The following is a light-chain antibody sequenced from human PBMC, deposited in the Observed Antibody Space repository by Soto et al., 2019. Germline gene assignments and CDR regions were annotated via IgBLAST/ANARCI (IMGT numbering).Light chain of an antibody. Sequence: IHMTHSPSSVSASVGEIVTITFRASQGITNWLAWYQQKPGKAPKLLIYAASGLPSGVPSRFSGSGSGTDFTLTISSLQPEDFATYYCQQANSFPLTFGGGTKVDIK. CDR1: QGITNW. CDR2: AAS. V-gene: IGKV1-12*01. CDR3: QQANSFPLT. J-gene: IGKJ4*01.